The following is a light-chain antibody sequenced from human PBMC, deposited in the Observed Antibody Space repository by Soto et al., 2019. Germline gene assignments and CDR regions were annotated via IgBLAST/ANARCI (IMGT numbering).Light chain of an antibody. Sequence: EIVMTQSPATLSVSPGERATLSCRASQSVSSNLAWYQQKPGQAPRLLIYGASTRATGIPARFSCSGSGTEFTLTISSLQSEDFVVYYCQQYNNWPPWTCGQGTKVEIK. CDR2: GAS. J-gene: IGKJ1*01. CDR1: QSVSSN. CDR3: QQYNNWPPWT. V-gene: IGKV3-15*01.